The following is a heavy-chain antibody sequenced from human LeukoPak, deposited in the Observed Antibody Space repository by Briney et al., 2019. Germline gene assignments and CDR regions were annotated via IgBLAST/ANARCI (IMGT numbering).Heavy chain of an antibody. CDR1: DGSISSSSYY. CDR2: IYYSGST. D-gene: IGHD4-23*01. Sequence: PSETLSLTCTVSDGSISSSSYYWGWIRQPPGKGLEWIGSIYYSGSTYYNPSLKSRVTISVDTSKNQFSLKLSSVTAADTAVYYCARDYAKYGNSWYWGQGTLVTVSS. J-gene: IGHJ4*02. CDR3: ARDYAKYGNSWY. V-gene: IGHV4-39*07.